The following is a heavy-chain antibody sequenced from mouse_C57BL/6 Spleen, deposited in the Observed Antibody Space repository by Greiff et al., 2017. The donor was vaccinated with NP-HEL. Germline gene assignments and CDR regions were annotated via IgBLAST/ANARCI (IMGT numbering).Heavy chain of an antibody. Sequence: EVQLQESGPGLVKPSQSLSLTCSVTGYSITSGYYWNWIRQFPGNKLEWMGYISYDGSNNYNPSLKNRISITRDTSKNQFFLKLNSVTTEDTATYYCAREGYDYDEGYYYAMDYWGQGTSVTVSS. CDR1: GYSITSGYY. CDR3: AREGYDYDEGYYYAMDY. J-gene: IGHJ4*01. D-gene: IGHD2-4*01. CDR2: ISYDGSN. V-gene: IGHV3-6*01.